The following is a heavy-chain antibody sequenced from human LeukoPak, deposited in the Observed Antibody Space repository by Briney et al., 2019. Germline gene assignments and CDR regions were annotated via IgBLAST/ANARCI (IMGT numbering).Heavy chain of an antibody. Sequence: PSETLSLTCTVSGGSISSYYWSWIRQPAGKGLEWIGRIYTSGSTNYNPSLKSRVTMSVDTSKNQFSLKLSSVTAADTAVYYCARTPQILRYFVASWFDPWGQGTLVTVSS. V-gene: IGHV4-4*07. CDR3: ARTPQILRYFVASWFDP. CDR1: GGSISSYY. J-gene: IGHJ5*02. D-gene: IGHD3-9*01. CDR2: IYTSGST.